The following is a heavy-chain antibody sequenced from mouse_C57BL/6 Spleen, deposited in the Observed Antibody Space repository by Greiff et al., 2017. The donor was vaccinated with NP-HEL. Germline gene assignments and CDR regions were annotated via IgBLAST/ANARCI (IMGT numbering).Heavy chain of an antibody. J-gene: IGHJ2*01. CDR1: GFTFSSYG. Sequence: EVKLVESGGDLVKPGGSLKLSCAASGFTFSSYGMSWVRQTPDKRLEWVATISSGGSYTYYPDSVKGRFTISRDNAKNTLNLQMSSLKSEDTAMYYCARQGAAQALDYRGQGTTLTVSS. V-gene: IGHV5-6*01. CDR3: ARQGAAQALDY. CDR2: ISSGGSYT. D-gene: IGHD3-2*02.